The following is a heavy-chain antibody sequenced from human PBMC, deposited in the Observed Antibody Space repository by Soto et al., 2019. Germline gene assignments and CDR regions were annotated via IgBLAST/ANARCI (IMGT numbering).Heavy chain of an antibody. J-gene: IGHJ5*02. CDR2: ISSSSSYI. V-gene: IGHV3-21*01. Sequence: GSMRLSGMASGFTFSSYGMNGVRQAPGKGLEWVSSISSSSSYIYYADSVKGRFTISRDNAKNSLYLQMNSLRAEDTAVYYCARDLYDILTGDWFAPWGQGTLVTAPQ. CDR3: ARDLYDILTGDWFAP. CDR1: GFTFSSYG. D-gene: IGHD3-9*01.